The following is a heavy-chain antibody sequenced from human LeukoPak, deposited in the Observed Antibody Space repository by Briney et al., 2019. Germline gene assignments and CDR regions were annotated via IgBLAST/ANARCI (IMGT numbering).Heavy chain of an antibody. CDR1: GFTFSSYE. CDR3: ARVHARTYYDSSGHFDY. D-gene: IGHD3-22*01. CDR2: ISSSGSTI. J-gene: IGHJ4*02. V-gene: IGHV3-48*03. Sequence: TGGSLRLSCAASGFTFSSYEMNWVRQAPGKGLEWVSYISSSGSTIYYADSVKGRFTISRDNAKNSLYLQMNSLRAEDTAVYYCARVHARTYYDSSGHFDYWGQGTLVTVSS.